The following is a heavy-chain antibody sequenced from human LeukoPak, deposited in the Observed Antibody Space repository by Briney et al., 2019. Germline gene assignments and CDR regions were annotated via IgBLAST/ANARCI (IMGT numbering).Heavy chain of an antibody. J-gene: IGHJ4*02. D-gene: IGHD5-12*01. CDR2: IAYDGSNK. CDR1: GFTFSSYA. CDR3: AQGGRAVSGPTDY. V-gene: IGHV3-30*14. Sequence: GGSLRLSCAASGFTFSSYAVHWVRQAPGKGLEWVAVIAYDGSNKYHADSVKGRFTISRDNSKNTLYLQMNSLRAEDTAVYYCAQGGRAVSGPTDYWGQGTLVTVSS.